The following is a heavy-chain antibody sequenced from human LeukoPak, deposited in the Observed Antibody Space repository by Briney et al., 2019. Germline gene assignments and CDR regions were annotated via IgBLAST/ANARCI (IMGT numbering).Heavy chain of an antibody. Sequence: GGSLRLSCAASGFTLSSYWMHWVRQAPGKGLLWVSRINSDGSSTGYADSVKGRFTISRDNAKNMLFLQMNSLRAEDTAVYYCVRGTISWASSAFDIWGQGTMVTVSS. CDR2: INSDGSST. V-gene: IGHV3-74*01. CDR1: GFTLSSYW. J-gene: IGHJ3*02. D-gene: IGHD2-2*01. CDR3: VRGTISWASSAFDI.